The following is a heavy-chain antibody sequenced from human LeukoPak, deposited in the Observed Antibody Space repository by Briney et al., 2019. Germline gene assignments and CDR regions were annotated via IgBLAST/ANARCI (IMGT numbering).Heavy chain of an antibody. D-gene: IGHD1-26*01. Sequence: GGSLRLSCAASGFTFSRYWMHWVRQPPGKGLVWVSHINSDGRDITYADSVKGRFTISRDNAKNTVYLQMKSLRAEDTAVYYCARGSLGDGSLLVDYWGQGTLVTVSS. CDR3: ARGSLGDGSLLVDY. J-gene: IGHJ4*02. CDR2: INSDGRDI. V-gene: IGHV3-74*01. CDR1: GFTFSRYW.